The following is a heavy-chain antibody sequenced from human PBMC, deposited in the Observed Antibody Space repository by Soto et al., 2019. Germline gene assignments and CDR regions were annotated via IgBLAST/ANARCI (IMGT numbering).Heavy chain of an antibody. CDR3: ARESRPNEGLFPYYYYYYGMDV. D-gene: IGHD3-3*01. Sequence: ASVKVSCKASGYTFTSYDINWVRQATGQGLEWMGWMNPNSGNTGYAQKFQGRVTMTRNTSISTAYMELSSLRSEDTAVYYCARESRPNEGLFPYYYYYYGMDVWGQGTTVTGSS. J-gene: IGHJ6*02. V-gene: IGHV1-8*01. CDR2: MNPNSGNT. CDR1: GYTFTSYD.